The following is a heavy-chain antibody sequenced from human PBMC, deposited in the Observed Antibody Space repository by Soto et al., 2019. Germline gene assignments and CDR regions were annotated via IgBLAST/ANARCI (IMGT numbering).Heavy chain of an antibody. J-gene: IGHJ6*02. V-gene: IGHV3-11*06. Sequence: QVQLVESGGGLAKPGGSLRLSCAASGFTFSDHYMSWIRQAPGKGLEWISYINPSGSNTDYADSVKCRFTISRDNAENSLYLQMNSLRAEDTALYYCARGHHSMDVWGQGATVTVSS. CDR1: GFTFSDHY. CDR3: ARGHHSMDV. CDR2: INPSGSNT.